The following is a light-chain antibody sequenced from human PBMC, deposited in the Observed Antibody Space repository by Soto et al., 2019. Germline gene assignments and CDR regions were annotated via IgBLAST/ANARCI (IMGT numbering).Light chain of an antibody. V-gene: IGLV1-44*01. Sequence: QSVLTQPPSASGTPGQRVTISCSGGSSNIESNTVTWYQQPPGTAPKLVIYSNYDRPSGVPDRFSGSTSGTSASLVIRGLQSEDEADYYCAAWDDILNGYVFGGGTKVTVL. J-gene: IGLJ1*01. CDR3: AAWDDILNGYV. CDR2: SNY. CDR1: SSNIESNT.